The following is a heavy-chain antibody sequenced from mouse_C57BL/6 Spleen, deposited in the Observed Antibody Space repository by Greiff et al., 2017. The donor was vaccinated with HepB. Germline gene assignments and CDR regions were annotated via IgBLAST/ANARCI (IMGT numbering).Heavy chain of an antibody. J-gene: IGHJ3*01. V-gene: IGHV14-4*01. D-gene: IGHD4-1*01. CDR2: IDPENGDT. Sequence: EVQLQQSGAELVRPGASVKLSCTASGFNIKDDYMHWVKQRPEQGLEWIGWIDPENGDTEYASKFQGKATITADTSSNTAYLQLSSLTSEDTAVYYCTTGLGRAWFAYWGQGTLVTVSA. CDR1: GFNIKDDY. CDR3: TTGLGRAWFAY.